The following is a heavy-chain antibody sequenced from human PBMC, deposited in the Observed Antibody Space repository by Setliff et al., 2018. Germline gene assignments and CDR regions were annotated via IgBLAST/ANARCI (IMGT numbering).Heavy chain of an antibody. Sequence: SETLSLTCTVSGGSISSSSYYWGWIRQPPGKGLEWIGSIYYSGSTYYNPSLKSRVTRSVDTSKKQFSLKLSSVTAADTAVYYCARGPYNIYDRSGYGFTNWFDPWGQGILVTVSS. CDR1: GGSISSSSYY. J-gene: IGHJ5*02. V-gene: IGHV4-39*07. CDR2: IYYSGST. D-gene: IGHD3-22*01. CDR3: ARGPYNIYDRSGYGFTNWFDP.